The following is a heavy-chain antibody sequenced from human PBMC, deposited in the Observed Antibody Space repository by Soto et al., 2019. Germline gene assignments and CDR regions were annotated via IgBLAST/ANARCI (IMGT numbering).Heavy chain of an antibody. D-gene: IGHD1-26*01. CDR3: ARDPFYSGSNLQVGYFDS. J-gene: IGHJ4*02. Sequence: QVQMVQSGAEVKQPGASVKVSCKASNYSFSSFGISWMRQAPGQGLEWMAWINPSNDNTNYAQTLQGRVTLTSDTSTSTAYMELRSLRSADTAVYYCARDPFYSGSNLQVGYFDSWGQGPLVTVSS. CDR1: NYSFSSFG. CDR2: INPSNDNT. V-gene: IGHV1-18*01.